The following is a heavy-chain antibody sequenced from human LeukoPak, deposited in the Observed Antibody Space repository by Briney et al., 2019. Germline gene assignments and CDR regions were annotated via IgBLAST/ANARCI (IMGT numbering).Heavy chain of an antibody. CDR2: ISPNSGGT. Sequence: ASVRVSCKASAYTFIGFHMFWVRQAPGQGLEWMGWISPNSGGTNYAQKFQGRVTMTRDTSINTAYMELSRLRSDDTAVYYCARPAGYDRFDAFDVWGQGTMVTVSS. CDR3: ARPAGYDRFDAFDV. V-gene: IGHV1-2*02. D-gene: IGHD3-22*01. J-gene: IGHJ3*01. CDR1: AYTFIGFH.